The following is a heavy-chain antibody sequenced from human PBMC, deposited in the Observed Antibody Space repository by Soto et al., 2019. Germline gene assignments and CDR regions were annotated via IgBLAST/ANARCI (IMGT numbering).Heavy chain of an antibody. J-gene: IGHJ4*02. CDR1: GYTLTELS. CDR3: ATDKPYYDYVWGSYRSKYYFDY. CDR2: FDPEDGET. Sequence: ASVKVSCKVSGYTLTELSMHWVRQAPGKGLVWMGGFDPEDGETIYAQKFQGRVTMTEDTSTDTAYMELSSLRSEDTAVYYCATDKPYYDYVWGSYRSKYYFDYWGQGTLVTVSS. D-gene: IGHD3-16*02. V-gene: IGHV1-24*01.